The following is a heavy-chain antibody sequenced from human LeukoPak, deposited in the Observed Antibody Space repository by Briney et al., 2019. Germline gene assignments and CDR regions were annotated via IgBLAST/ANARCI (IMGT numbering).Heavy chain of an antibody. CDR3: AREPTLAALTVDNWFAP. D-gene: IGHD6-13*01. Sequence: GASVKVSCKASGYTPSSYYMHWIRQAPGQGLEWMGLINPSGSITTYAQKFQGRVTVTRDTSTSTVYMELRSLRSEDTAVYYCAREPTLAALTVDNWFAPWGQGTLVTVSS. CDR1: GYTPSSYY. V-gene: IGHV1-46*01. J-gene: IGHJ5*02. CDR2: INPSGSIT.